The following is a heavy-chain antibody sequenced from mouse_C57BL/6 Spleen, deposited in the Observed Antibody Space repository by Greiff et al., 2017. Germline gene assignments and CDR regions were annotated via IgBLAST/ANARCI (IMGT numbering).Heavy chain of an antibody. D-gene: IGHD1-1*01. V-gene: IGHV1-5*01. CDR1: GYTFTSYW. CDR3: TRSDGSTHWYFDV. CDR2: IYPGNSDT. J-gene: IGHJ1*03. Sequence: EVQRVESGTVLARPGASVKMSCKTSGYTFTSYWMHWVKQRPGQGLEWIGAIYPGNSDTSYNQKFKGKAKLTAVTSASTAYMELSSLTNEDSAVYYCTRSDGSTHWYFDVWGTGTTVTVSS.